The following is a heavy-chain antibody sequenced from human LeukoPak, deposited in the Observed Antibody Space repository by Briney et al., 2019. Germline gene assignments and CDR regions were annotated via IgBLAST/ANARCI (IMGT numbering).Heavy chain of an antibody. V-gene: IGHV3-21*01. D-gene: IGHD3-16*01. CDR2: ISSSSTYI. Sequence: PGGSLRLSCAPSGFTFSSYNMNWVRQAPGKVLEWVSSISSSSTYIYYEDSVKGRFTISRDNAKNSLSLQMNSLRAEDTAVYYCARDEAGDLGAFDIWGQGTMVTVSS. J-gene: IGHJ3*02. CDR3: ARDEAGDLGAFDI. CDR1: GFTFSSYN.